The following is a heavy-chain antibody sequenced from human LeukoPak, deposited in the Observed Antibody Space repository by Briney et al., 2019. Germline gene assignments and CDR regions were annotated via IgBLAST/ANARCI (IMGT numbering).Heavy chain of an antibody. V-gene: IGHV7-4-1*02. J-gene: IGHJ5*02. Sequence: GASVKVSCKASGYIFGRYGMNWVRQGPGQGLEWMGWINTNSGNPTYAQGFTGRFVFSLDTSVSTAYLQISSLKAEDTAVYYCARDLGSSGGDNWFDPWGQGTLVTVSS. CDR3: ARDLGSSGGDNWFDP. D-gene: IGHD6-19*01. CDR2: INTNSGNP. CDR1: GYIFGRYG.